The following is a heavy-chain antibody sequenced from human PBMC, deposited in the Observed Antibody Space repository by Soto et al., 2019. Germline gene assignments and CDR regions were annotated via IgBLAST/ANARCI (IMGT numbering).Heavy chain of an antibody. V-gene: IGHV5-51*01. J-gene: IGHJ3*02. CDR3: XRIIGYCRNNDCSWTFDI. D-gene: IGHD2-2*03. Sequence: PGESLKISCKTSGYSFISYWVAWVRQKPGKGLEWMGTFYPGDSTSTYSPSFQGQVTISVDKSISTAYLHLSSLKASDTAMYYCXRIIGYCRNNDCSWTFDIWGQGTTVTVS. CDR1: GYSFISYW. CDR2: FYPGDSTS.